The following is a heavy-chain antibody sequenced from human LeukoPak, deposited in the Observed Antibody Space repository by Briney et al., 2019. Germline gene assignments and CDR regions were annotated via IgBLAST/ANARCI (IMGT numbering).Heavy chain of an antibody. CDR3: AKDAVITMIRRAHYYFDY. Sequence: GGSLRLSCAASGFTFSSYAMSWVRQAPGKGLEWVSAISGSGGSTYYADSVKGRFTISRDNSKNTLYLQMNSLRAEDTAVYYCAKDAVITMIRRAHYYFDYWGQGTLVTVCS. V-gene: IGHV3-23*01. CDR2: ISGSGGST. D-gene: IGHD3-22*01. J-gene: IGHJ4*02. CDR1: GFTFSSYA.